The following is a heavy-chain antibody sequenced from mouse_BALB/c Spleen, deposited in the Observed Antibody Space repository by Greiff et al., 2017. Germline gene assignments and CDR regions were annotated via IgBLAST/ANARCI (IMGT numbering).Heavy chain of an antibody. J-gene: IGHJ4*01. Sequence: VQLQQSGAELVKPGASVKLSCTASGFNIKDTYMPWVKQRPEQGLEWIGRIDPANGNTKYDPKFQGKATITADTSSNTAYLQLSSLTSEDTAVYYCAYGVPMDYWGQGTSVTVSS. CDR2: IDPANGNT. CDR1: GFNIKDTY. V-gene: IGHV14-3*02. D-gene: IGHD1-1*01. CDR3: AYGVPMDY.